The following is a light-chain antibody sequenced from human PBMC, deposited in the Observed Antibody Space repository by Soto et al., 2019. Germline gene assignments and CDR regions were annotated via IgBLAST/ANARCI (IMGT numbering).Light chain of an antibody. CDR1: QRISSY. J-gene: IGKJ2*01. CDR2: AAS. Sequence: DIQMTQSPSSLSASVGDRVTITCRASQRISSYLNWYQQKPGKAPKFLIYAASSLQSGVPSRFSGSGSGTDFTLTVSSLQPEEFASYYCQQSYSTPYTVGQGTKLEIK. V-gene: IGKV1-39*01. CDR3: QQSYSTPYT.